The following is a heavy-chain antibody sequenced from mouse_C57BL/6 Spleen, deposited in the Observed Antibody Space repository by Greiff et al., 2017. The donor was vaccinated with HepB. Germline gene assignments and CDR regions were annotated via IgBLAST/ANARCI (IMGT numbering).Heavy chain of an antibody. CDR2: INPSNGRT. D-gene: IGHD2-1*01. J-gene: IGHJ2*01. V-gene: IGHV1S81*02. CDR3: ARLLITVEY. CDR1: GYTLTSYW. Sequence: QVQLQQSGADLVNPGASVNLSCKASGYTLTSYWMHWVKQRPGQGLEWIGEINPSNGRTNYNEKFKSKATLTVDNSSSTAYMQLSSPTSEESAVYYCARLLITVEYWGQGSTRTVSS.